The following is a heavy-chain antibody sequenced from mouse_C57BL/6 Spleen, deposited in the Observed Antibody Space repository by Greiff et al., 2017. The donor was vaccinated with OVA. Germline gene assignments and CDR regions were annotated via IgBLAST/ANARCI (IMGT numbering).Heavy chain of an antibody. V-gene: IGHV1-52*01. CDR1: GYTFTSYW. CDR2: IDPSDSET. J-gene: IGHJ1*03. Sequence: VQLQQPGAELVRPGSSVKLSCKASGYTFTSYWMHWVKPRPIQGLEWIGNIDPSDSETHSNQKFKDKATLTVDKSSSTAYMQLSRLTSEDSAVYYCARTMTTVVDWYFDVWGTGTTVTVSS. D-gene: IGHD1-1*01. CDR3: ARTMTTVVDWYFDV.